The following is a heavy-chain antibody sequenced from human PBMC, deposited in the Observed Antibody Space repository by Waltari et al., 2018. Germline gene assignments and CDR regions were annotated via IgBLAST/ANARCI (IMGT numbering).Heavy chain of an antibody. CDR3: ARGLS. CDR2: IYYSGST. Sequence: LQLQESGAGLVKPSENLSLSCTVSGGSISNSSYYWGWIRQPPGKGLEWIGSIYYSGSTYYNPSLKSRVTISVDTSKNQFSLKLSSVTAADTAVYYCARGLSWGKGTTVTISS. CDR1: GGSISNSSYY. J-gene: IGHJ6*04. V-gene: IGHV4-39*07.